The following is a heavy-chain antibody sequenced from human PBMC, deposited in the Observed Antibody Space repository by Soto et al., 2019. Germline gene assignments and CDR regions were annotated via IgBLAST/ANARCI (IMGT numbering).Heavy chain of an antibody. CDR3: ARQRVAAADTLDP. J-gene: IGHJ5*02. D-gene: IGHD6-13*01. V-gene: IGHV4-59*01. CDR1: GGSISSYY. CDR2: TSYSGSI. Sequence: SETLSLTCTVSGGSISSYYWSWIRQPPGKGLEWIGYTSYSGSINYNPSLKSRVTISLDTSKNQFSLKLSSVTAADTAVYYCARQRVAAADTLDPWGQRTLVTVSS.